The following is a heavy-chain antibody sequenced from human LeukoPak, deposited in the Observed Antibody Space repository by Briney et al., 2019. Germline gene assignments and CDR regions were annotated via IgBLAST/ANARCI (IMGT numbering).Heavy chain of an antibody. Sequence: PGGSLRLSCAASGFSFSYHSMIWVRQAPGKGLEWVSSITSRSQYLYYADSVRGRFTISRDNANDSVFLQMNSLRAEDTAVYYCARMCTYYYDTSGFYYWDYWGQGALVTVSS. V-gene: IGHV3-21*01. CDR2: ITSRSQYL. J-gene: IGHJ4*02. CDR1: GFSFSYHS. CDR3: ARMCTYYYDTSGFYYWDY. D-gene: IGHD3-22*01.